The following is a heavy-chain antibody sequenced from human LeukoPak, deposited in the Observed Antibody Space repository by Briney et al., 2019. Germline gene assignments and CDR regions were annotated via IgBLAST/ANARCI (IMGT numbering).Heavy chain of an antibody. Sequence: QSGGSLRLSCAASGFTFSSYVMHWVRQAPGKGLEWVTIIWFDGNNKYCADSVKGRFTISRDNSKNTLYLQMNSLRAEDTAVYYCASARPTSSWTAFDIWGQGTMVTVSS. CDR2: IWFDGNNK. D-gene: IGHD6-13*01. J-gene: IGHJ3*02. V-gene: IGHV3-33*01. CDR1: GFTFSSYV. CDR3: ASARPTSSWTAFDI.